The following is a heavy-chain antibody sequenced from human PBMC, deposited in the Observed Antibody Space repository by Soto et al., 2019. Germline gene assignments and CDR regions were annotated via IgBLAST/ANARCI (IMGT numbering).Heavy chain of an antibody. CDR3: ARGYYDSSGDIDY. V-gene: IGHV3-33*07. D-gene: IGHD3-22*01. CDR1: GFTFKESA. CDR2: IWYDGSNK. J-gene: IGHJ4*02. Sequence: PGGSLRLSCAASGFTFKESAMNWVRQAPGKGLEWVAVIWYDGSNKYYADSVKGRFTISRDNSKNTLYLQMNSLRAEDTAVYYCARGYYDSSGDIDYWGQGTLVTVSS.